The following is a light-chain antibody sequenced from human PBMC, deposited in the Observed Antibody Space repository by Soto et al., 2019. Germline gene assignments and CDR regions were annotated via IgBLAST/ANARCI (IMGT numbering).Light chain of an antibody. CDR1: QSVSSSN. Sequence: EIVFTQSPGTLSLSPGERATLSCRASQSVSSSNLAWYQQKPGQAPRLLIYGASTRATGIPARFSGSGSGTEFTLTISSLQSEDFAVYYCQQYNNWPPWTFGQGTKVDIK. CDR2: GAS. J-gene: IGKJ1*01. V-gene: IGKV3-15*01. CDR3: QQYNNWPPWT.